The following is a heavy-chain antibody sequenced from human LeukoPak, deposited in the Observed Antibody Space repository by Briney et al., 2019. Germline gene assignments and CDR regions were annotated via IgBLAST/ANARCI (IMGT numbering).Heavy chain of an antibody. CDR3: ARDIPATASHYFDY. J-gene: IGHJ4*02. CDR2: ISAHNGNT. Sequence: ASVKVSCKASGYSLSSYGISWVRQAPGQGLEWMGWISAHNGNTNSAQKFQGRVTMTTDTSTSTAYMELRSLRSDDTAVYYCARDIPATASHYFDYWGQGTLVTVSS. CDR1: GYSLSSYG. D-gene: IGHD2-2*01. V-gene: IGHV1-18*01.